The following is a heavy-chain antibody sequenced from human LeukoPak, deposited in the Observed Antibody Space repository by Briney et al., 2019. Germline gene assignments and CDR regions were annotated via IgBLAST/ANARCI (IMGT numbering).Heavy chain of an antibody. CDR1: GFSFSDYN. Sequence: GGSLRLSCAASGFSFSDYNMHWVRQAPGKGLEWMAVISYNGINEYYADSVKGRFTISRDNAKNSLYLQMNSLRAEDTAVYYWARGGGGSYFDYWGQGTLVTVSS. D-gene: IGHD3-16*01. CDR3: ARGGGGSYFDY. J-gene: IGHJ4*02. V-gene: IGHV3-30*03. CDR2: ISYNGINE.